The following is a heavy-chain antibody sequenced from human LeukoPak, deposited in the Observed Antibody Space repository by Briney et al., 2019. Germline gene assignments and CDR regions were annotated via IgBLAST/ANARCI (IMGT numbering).Heavy chain of an antibody. Sequence: GGSLRLSCAASGHTFSNAWMSWVRQAPGKGLEWVANIKQDGSERYYVDSVKGRFTISRDNAKNSLYLQMNSLRAEDTAVYYCARDYGDYDAFDIWGQGTMVTVSS. CDR3: ARDYGDYDAFDI. CDR1: GHTFSNAW. CDR2: IKQDGSER. V-gene: IGHV3-7*01. J-gene: IGHJ3*02. D-gene: IGHD4-17*01.